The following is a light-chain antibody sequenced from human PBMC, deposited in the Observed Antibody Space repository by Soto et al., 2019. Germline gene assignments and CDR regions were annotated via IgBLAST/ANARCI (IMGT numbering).Light chain of an antibody. V-gene: IGLV2-14*01. CDR3: SSYTSTSSPLV. CDR2: EVS. Sequence: QSALTQPATVSGSPGQSISISCTGTSSDVGGYNYVSWYQHHPGKGPKLMIYEVSNRPSGVSNRFSGSKSGNTASLTISGLQADDEADYYCSSYTSTSSPLVFGGGTKLTVL. CDR1: SSDVGGYNY. J-gene: IGLJ2*01.